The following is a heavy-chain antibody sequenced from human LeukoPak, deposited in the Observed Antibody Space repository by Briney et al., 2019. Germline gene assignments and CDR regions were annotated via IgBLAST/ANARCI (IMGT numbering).Heavy chain of an antibody. CDR3: ATGRYYYDSSGYYYGAQFDY. J-gene: IGHJ4*02. V-gene: IGHV5-51*01. Sequence: PGESLKISFKGSGYSFTSYWIGWVRQMPGKGLEWMGIIYPGDSDTRYSPSFQGQVTISADKSISTAYLQWSSLKASDTAMYYCATGRYYYDSSGYYYGAQFDYWGQGTLVTVSS. CDR1: GYSFTSYW. CDR2: IYPGDSDT. D-gene: IGHD3-22*01.